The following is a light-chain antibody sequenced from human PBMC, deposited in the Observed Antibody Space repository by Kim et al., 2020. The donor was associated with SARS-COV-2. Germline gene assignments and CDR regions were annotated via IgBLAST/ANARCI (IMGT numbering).Light chain of an antibody. V-gene: IGKV3-20*01. CDR1: QSVSGSY. CDR3: QQYANSPVT. Sequence: EIVLTQSPGTVSLSPGERATLSCRASQSVSGSYLAWYQQKPGQAPRLLIYGGSSRATGIPDRFSGSGSGTDFTLTISRLEPEDFAVYSCQQYANSPVTFGQGTRLEIK. CDR2: GGS. J-gene: IGKJ5*01.